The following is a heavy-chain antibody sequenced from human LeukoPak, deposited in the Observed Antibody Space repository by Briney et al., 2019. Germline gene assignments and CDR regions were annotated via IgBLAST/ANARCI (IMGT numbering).Heavy chain of an antibody. J-gene: IGHJ4*02. D-gene: IGHD3-3*01. Sequence: SETLSLTCTVSGGSISSGDYYWSWIRQPPGKGLERIGYIYYSGSTYYDPSLKSRVTISVDTSKNQFSLKLSSVTAADTAVYYCASTYDFWSGYYSGPLDYWGQGTLVTVSS. CDR2: IYYSGST. CDR1: GGSISSGDYY. V-gene: IGHV4-30-4*08. CDR3: ASTYDFWSGYYSGPLDY.